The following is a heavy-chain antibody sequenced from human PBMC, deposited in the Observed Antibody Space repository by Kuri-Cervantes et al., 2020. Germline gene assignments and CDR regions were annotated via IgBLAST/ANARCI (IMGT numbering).Heavy chain of an antibody. CDR1: GFTFSSYA. CDR3: AREQEAGNPNDAFDI. J-gene: IGHJ3*02. Sequence: GESLKISCAASGFTFSSYAMHWVRQAPGKGLEWVAVISYDGSNKYYADSVKGRFTISRDNSKNTLYLQMKSLRADDTAVYLCAREQEAGNPNDAFDIWGQGTMVTVSS. D-gene: IGHD6-19*01. V-gene: IGHV3-30-3*01. CDR2: ISYDGSNK.